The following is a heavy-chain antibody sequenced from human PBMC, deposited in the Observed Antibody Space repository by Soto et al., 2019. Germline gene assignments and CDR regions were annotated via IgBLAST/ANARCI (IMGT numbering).Heavy chain of an antibody. CDR2: INSDGSST. Sequence: GSLRLSCAASGFTFRSYWMHWVRQAPGKGLVWVSRINSDGSSTSYADSVKGRFTISRDNAKNTLYLQMNSLRAEDTAVYYCVRALYYYHGMDVWGQGTTVTVSS. CDR1: GFTFRSYW. J-gene: IGHJ6*02. V-gene: IGHV3-74*01. CDR3: VRALYYYHGMDV.